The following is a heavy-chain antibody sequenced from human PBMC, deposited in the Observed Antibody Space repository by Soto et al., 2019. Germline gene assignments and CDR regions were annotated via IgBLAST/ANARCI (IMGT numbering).Heavy chain of an antibody. J-gene: IGHJ5*02. CDR1: GFTFSSYS. CDR3: EETYGVVIRNNWFDP. CDR2: IRGSSDSI. V-gene: IGHV3-48*01. D-gene: IGHD3-3*01. Sequence: PGGSLRLSCAASGFTFSSYSMNWVRQAPGKGLEWVSYIRGSSDSIYYADSVKGRFTISRDNSKSSLYLQMNSLRAEDTVVYYCEETYGVVIRNNWFDPWGQGTLVSVAS.